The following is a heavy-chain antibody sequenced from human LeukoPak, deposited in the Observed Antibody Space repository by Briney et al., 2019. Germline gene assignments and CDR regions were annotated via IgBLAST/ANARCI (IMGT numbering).Heavy chain of an antibody. V-gene: IGHV1-69-2*01. CDR1: GYPFTDYC. CDR2: IDPLDGET. J-gene: IGHJ4*02. CDR3: ARDHEERGPYPDL. D-gene: IGHD3-10*01. Sequence: GASVKVSCKSSGYPFTDYCIHWLQQAPGKGLEWMGRIDPLDGETTYAETFLGRVTFTADTSTSTIYMELNSLTFADRAVYYCARDHEERGPYPDLWGQGTQVFVSS.